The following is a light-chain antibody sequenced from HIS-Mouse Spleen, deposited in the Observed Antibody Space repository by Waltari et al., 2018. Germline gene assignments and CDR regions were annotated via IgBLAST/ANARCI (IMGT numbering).Light chain of an antibody. V-gene: IGLV2-14*01. CDR2: EVS. J-gene: IGLJ3*02. CDR1: SSHVGGYNY. CDR3: STYTSSSTLV. Sequence: QSALTQPASVSGSPGQSITISCTGTSSHVGGYNYVPGYQQHPGKASKLMIYEVSNRPSGVSNRFSGSKSGNTASLTISGLQAEDEADYYCSTYTSSSTLVFGGGTKLTVL.